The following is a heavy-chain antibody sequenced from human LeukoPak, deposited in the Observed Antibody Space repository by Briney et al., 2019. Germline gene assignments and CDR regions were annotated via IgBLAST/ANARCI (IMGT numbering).Heavy chain of an antibody. V-gene: IGHV1-8*01. CDR3: ARASKDDFWSGYYIHYYYYGMDV. D-gene: IGHD3-3*01. CDR1: GYIFTSYD. Sequence: ASVKVSCKASGYIFTSYDINWVRQATGQGLEWMGWMNPNSGNTGYAQKFQGRVTMTRNTSISTAYMELSSLRSEDTAVYYCARASKDDFWSGYYIHYYYYGMDVWGQGTTVTVSS. CDR2: MNPNSGNT. J-gene: IGHJ6*02.